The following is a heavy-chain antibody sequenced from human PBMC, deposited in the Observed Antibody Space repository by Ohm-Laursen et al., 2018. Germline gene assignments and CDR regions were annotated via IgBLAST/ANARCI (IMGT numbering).Heavy chain of an antibody. D-gene: IGHD6-13*01. CDR1: GGSFSGYD. V-gene: IGHV4-34*01. Sequence: SETLSLTCVVYGGSFSGYDWSWIRQPPGKGLEWIGEINHIGRTNYNPSLKSRVTISVDTSKNQFSLKLSSVSAADTAVFYCARGEGSGSSWYPYFDYWGQGALLTVSS. J-gene: IGHJ4*02. CDR2: INHIGRT. CDR3: ARGEGSGSSWYPYFDY.